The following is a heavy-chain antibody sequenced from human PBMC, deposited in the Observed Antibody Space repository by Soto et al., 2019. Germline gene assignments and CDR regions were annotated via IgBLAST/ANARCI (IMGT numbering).Heavy chain of an antibody. V-gene: IGHV2-5*02. CDR1: GFSLSTSGVG. CDR3: AHLTYYYDSSGYYSRAEYFQH. J-gene: IGHJ1*01. Sequence: QITLKESGPTLVKPTQTLTLTCTFSGFSLSTSGVGVGWIRQPPGKALEWLALIYWDDDKRYSPSLKSRLTITKDTSKNQVVLTMTTMDPVDTATHYCAHLTYYYDSSGYYSRAEYFQHWGQGTLVTVSS. CDR2: IYWDDDK. D-gene: IGHD3-22*01.